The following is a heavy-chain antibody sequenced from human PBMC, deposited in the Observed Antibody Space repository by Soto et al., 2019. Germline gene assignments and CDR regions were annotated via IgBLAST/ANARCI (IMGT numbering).Heavy chain of an antibody. J-gene: IGHJ6*02. CDR2: ISGSGVST. Sequence: GFLRLSCAASGFTFSSYAMSWVRQAPGKGLEWVSAISGSGVSTYYADSVKGRFTISRDNSKNTLYLQMNSLRAEDTAVYYCAKAMGGYYYDSSGYSSYYGMDVWGQGTTVTVSS. CDR1: GFTFSSYA. D-gene: IGHD3-22*01. V-gene: IGHV3-23*01. CDR3: AKAMGGYYYDSSGYSSYYGMDV.